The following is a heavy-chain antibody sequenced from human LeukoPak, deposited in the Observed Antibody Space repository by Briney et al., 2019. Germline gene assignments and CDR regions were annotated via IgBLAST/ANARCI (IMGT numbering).Heavy chain of an antibody. V-gene: IGHV3-15*01. J-gene: IGHJ4*02. CDR2: IRSKADGGTT. CDR3: TTDSGYYYDNSNYYALYYFDY. Sequence: PGGSLRLSCAASGFTFTNAYMSWVRQAPGKGLEWVGRIRSKADGGTTDYAAPVKGRFTISGDDSENTLYLQMNSLKTEDAAVYYCTTDSGYYYDNSNYYALYYFDYWGQGTLVTVSS. D-gene: IGHD3-22*01. CDR1: GFTFTNAY.